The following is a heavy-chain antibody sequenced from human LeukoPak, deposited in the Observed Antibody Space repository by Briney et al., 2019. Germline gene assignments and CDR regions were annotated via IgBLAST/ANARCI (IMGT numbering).Heavy chain of an antibody. CDR1: KFTFSSYA. CDR2: ISYDGSNY. V-gene: IGHV3-30*04. J-gene: IGHJ4*02. Sequence: GGSLRLSCAASKFTFSSYAMHWVRQAPGKGLEWVAVISYDGSNYYYADSVKGRFTISRDNSKNTLYLQLNSLRAEDTGVYYCARDLRSTTSTSCPSDYWGQGTLVTVSS. D-gene: IGHD2-15*01. CDR3: ARDLRSTTSTSCPSDY.